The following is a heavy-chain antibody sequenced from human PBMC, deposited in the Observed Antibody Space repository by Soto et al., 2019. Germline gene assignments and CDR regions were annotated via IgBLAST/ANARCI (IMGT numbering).Heavy chain of an antibody. Sequence: QVQLVESGGGVVQPGRSLRLSCAASGFTFSSYGMHWVRQAPGKGLEWVAVISYDGSNKYYADSVKGRFTISRDNSKNTLYLQMNSLRAGDTAVYYCAKDEGVWGQGTTVTVSS. CDR1: GFTFSSYG. J-gene: IGHJ6*02. CDR2: ISYDGSNK. V-gene: IGHV3-30*18. CDR3: AKDEGV.